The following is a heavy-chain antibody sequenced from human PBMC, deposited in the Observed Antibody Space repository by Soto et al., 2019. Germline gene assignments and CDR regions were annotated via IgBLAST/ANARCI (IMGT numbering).Heavy chain of an antibody. Sequence: QVQLVQSGAEVKKPGSSVKVSCKASGGTFSSYAISWVRQAPGQGLEWMGGIIPIFGTANYAQKFQGRVTITADESTCTAYMELSSLRSVDTAVYCCATRLRTGEPTSFYSYGMDVWGQGTTVTVSS. CDR1: GGTFSSYA. J-gene: IGHJ6*02. CDR3: ATRLRTGEPTSFYSYGMDV. CDR2: IIPIFGTA. V-gene: IGHV1-69*01.